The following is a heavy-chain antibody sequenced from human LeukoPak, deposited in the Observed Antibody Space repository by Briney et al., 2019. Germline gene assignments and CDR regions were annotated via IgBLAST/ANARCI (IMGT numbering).Heavy chain of an antibody. CDR1: GYSFTSYA. CDR3: AREPSKEMATIHGAFDI. Sequence: ASVKVSCNTSGYSFTSYAMNWVRQAPGQGLEWMGWINTNTGNPRYAPGFTGRFVFSLDTSVSTAYLQISSLKAEDTAVYYCAREPSKEMATIHGAFDIWGQGTMVTVSS. CDR2: INTNTGNP. D-gene: IGHD5-24*01. V-gene: IGHV7-4-1*02. J-gene: IGHJ3*02.